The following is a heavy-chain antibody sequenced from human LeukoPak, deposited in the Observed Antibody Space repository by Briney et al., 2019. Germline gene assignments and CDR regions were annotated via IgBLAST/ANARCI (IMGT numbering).Heavy chain of an antibody. D-gene: IGHD4-11*01. Sequence: PGGSLRLSCTASGFPFRVRWMHWVRQAPGKGLVWISLIKKDGFFSTYADSVKGRFTISRDDAKNTLYLQMDSLRADDTAVYYCATDLDYTFDYWGRGTLVTASS. CDR2: IKKDGFFS. V-gene: IGHV3-74*03. CDR3: ATDLDYTFDY. CDR1: GFPFRVRW. J-gene: IGHJ4*02.